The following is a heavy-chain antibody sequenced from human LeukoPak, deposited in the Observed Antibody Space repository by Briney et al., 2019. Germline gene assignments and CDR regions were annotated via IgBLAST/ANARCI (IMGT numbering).Heavy chain of an antibody. Sequence: LAGGSLRLSCAASGFTFSSYGMHWVRQAPGKGLEWVAVIWYDGSNEYYADSVKGRFTISRDNSKNTLYLQMNSLRAEDTAVYYCAKDSSSWFFDYWGQGTLVTVSS. V-gene: IGHV3-33*06. CDR2: IWYDGSNE. J-gene: IGHJ4*02. CDR3: AKDSSSWFFDY. CDR1: GFTFSSYG. D-gene: IGHD6-13*01.